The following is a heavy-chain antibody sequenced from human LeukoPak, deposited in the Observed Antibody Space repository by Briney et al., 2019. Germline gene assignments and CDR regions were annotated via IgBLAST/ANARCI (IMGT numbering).Heavy chain of an antibody. J-gene: IGHJ4*02. CDR2: IYYSGST. CDR1: GGSISGYY. D-gene: IGHD6-19*01. V-gene: IGHV4-59*08. Sequence: KPSETLSLICTVSGGSISGYYWSWIRQPPGKGPEWIGNIYYSGSTNYNPSLKSRVTISVDTSKNQFSLKMNSVTAADTAVYYCARLASSGWSHCDYWGQGTLVTVSS. CDR3: ARLASSGWSHCDY.